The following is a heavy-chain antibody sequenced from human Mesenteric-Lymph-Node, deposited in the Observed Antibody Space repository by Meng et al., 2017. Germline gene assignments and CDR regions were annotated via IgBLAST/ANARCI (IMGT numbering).Heavy chain of an antibody. D-gene: IGHD6-13*01. CDR2: IYYSGST. CDR1: GGSISSSSYY. Sequence: GSLRLSCTVSGGSISSSSYYWGWIRQPPGKGLEWIGSIYYSGSTYYNPSLKSRVTISVDTSKNQFSLKLSSVTAADTAVYYCASDLMRYSSSWPSHLPDAFDIWGQGTMVTVSS. V-gene: IGHV4-39*07. J-gene: IGHJ3*02. CDR3: ASDLMRYSSSWPSHLPDAFDI.